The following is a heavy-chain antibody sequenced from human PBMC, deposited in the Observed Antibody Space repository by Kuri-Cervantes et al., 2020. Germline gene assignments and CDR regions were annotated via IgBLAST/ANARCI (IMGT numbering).Heavy chain of an antibody. CDR2: INSDGSTT. D-gene: IGHD2-8*01. V-gene: IGHV3-74*01. J-gene: IGHJ4*02. Sequence: GESLKISCAASGFSFSGYWMHWVRQAPGKGLVWVSCINSDGSTTRYADSVKGRFTISRDNAKNTLFLQVNSLRAEDTAVYYCTKGGLKVVDYWGQGTLVTV. CDR1: GFSFSGYW. CDR3: TKGGLKVVDY.